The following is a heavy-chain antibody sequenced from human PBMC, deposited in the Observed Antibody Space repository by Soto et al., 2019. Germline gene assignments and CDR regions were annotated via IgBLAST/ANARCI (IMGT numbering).Heavy chain of an antibody. CDR3: TKDAPHTSCGDGSCYSSGDYYFDS. Sequence: QVQLVESGGGVVQPGGSLRLSCAASGFSFSVYGMHWVRQAPGKGLEWVALISYDGVLKYYADSVRGRFTISRDNSKNTLYLQMSSLRIDDTALYYCTKDAPHTSCGDGSCYSSGDYYFDSWGQGTQVTVSS. CDR1: GFSFSVYG. D-gene: IGHD2-15*01. J-gene: IGHJ4*02. CDR2: ISYDGVLK. V-gene: IGHV3-30*18.